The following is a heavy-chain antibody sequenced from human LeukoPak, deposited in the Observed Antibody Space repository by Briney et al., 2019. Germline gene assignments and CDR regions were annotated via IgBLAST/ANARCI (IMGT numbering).Heavy chain of an antibody. CDR2: IYYSGST. D-gene: IGHD4-17*01. J-gene: IGHJ4*02. CDR1: GDSISGYY. V-gene: IGHV4-59*01. CDR3: ARGSYGTDY. Sequence: SETLSLTCTVSGDSISGYYWSWIRQPPGKGLEWIGYIYYSGSTNYNPSLNSRVTISVDTSKNHFSLKLSSVTAADTAVYYCARGSYGTDYWGQGTLVTVSS.